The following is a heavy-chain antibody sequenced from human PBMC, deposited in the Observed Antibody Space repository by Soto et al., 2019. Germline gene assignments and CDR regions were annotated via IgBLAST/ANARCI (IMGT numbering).Heavy chain of an antibody. CDR1: GGTFSSYA. V-gene: IGHV1-69*13. J-gene: IGHJ6*02. Sequence: SVKVSCKASGGTFSSYAISWVRQAPGQGLEWMGGIIPIVGTANYAQKFQGRVTITADESTSTAYMELSSLRSEDTAVYYCAREGTAMDYGMDVWGQGTTVTVSS. CDR3: AREGTAMDYGMDV. CDR2: IIPIVGTA. D-gene: IGHD5-18*01.